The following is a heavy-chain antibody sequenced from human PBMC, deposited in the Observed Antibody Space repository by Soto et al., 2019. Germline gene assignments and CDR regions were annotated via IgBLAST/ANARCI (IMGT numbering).Heavy chain of an antibody. Sequence: QVQLQESGPGLVKPSQTLSLTCTVSGGSISSGDYYWSWIRQPPGKGLEWIGYIYYSGSTYYNPSLKSRVTISVDTSKNQFSLKLSSVTAADTAVYYCARDRRCGGGSCYRESWFDPWGQGTMVTVSS. V-gene: IGHV4-30-4*01. D-gene: IGHD2-15*01. J-gene: IGHJ5*02. CDR1: GGSISSGDYY. CDR3: ARDRRCGGGSCYRESWFDP. CDR2: IYYSGST.